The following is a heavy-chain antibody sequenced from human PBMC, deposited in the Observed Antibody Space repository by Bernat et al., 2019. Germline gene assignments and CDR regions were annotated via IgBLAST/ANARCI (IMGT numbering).Heavy chain of an antibody. CDR2: IKQDGSEK. D-gene: IGHD3-16*01. J-gene: IGHJ4*02. V-gene: IGHV3-7*03. Sequence: EVQLVESGGGLVQPGGSLRLSCAASGFTFSSYWMSWVRQAPGTGLGWVANIKQDGSEKYYVDSVKGRFTISRDNAKNSLYLQMNSLRAEDTAVYYCARAGERYGDYYDYWGQGTLVTVSS. CDR3: ARAGERYGDYYDY. CDR1: GFTFSSYW.